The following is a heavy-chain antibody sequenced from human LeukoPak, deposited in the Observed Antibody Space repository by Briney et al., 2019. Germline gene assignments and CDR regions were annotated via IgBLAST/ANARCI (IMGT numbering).Heavy chain of an antibody. V-gene: IGHV4-38-2*02. CDR3: ARDVISGYFDY. CDR2: IYHSGST. J-gene: IGHJ4*02. CDR1: GYSISSGHY. D-gene: IGHD3-16*02. Sequence: SETLSLTCAVSGYSISSGHYWGWIRQPPGKGLEWIGSIYHSGSTYYNPSLKSRVTISVDTSKNQYSLKLSSVTAADTAVYYCARDVISGYFDYWGQGTLVTVSS.